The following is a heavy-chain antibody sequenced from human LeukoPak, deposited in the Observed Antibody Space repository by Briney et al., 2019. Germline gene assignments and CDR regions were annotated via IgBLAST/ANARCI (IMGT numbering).Heavy chain of an antibody. CDR2: IYPGDSDT. J-gene: IGHJ4*02. Sequence: GESLKISRKGSGYSLTNYWNGWVRQMPGKGLEWMGIIYPGDSDTRYSPSFQGQVTISADNSISTAYLQWSSLKTSDTAMYYCARRNSQIGDYWGQGTLVSVSS. D-gene: IGHD2/OR15-2a*01. V-gene: IGHV5-51*01. CDR1: GYSLTNYW. CDR3: ARRNSQIGDY.